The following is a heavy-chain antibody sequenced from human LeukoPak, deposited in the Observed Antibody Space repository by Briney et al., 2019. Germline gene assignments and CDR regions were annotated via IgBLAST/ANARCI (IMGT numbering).Heavy chain of an antibody. J-gene: IGHJ4*02. V-gene: IGHV1-69*01. CDR3: ARDGYSGYGTFDY. Sequence: ASVKVSCKASGGTFSSYAISWVRQAPGQGLEWMGGIIPIFGTANHAQKFQGRVTITADESTSTAYMELSSLRSEDTAVYYCARDGYSGYGTFDYWGQGTLVTVSS. CDR2: IIPIFGTA. CDR1: GGTFSSYA. D-gene: IGHD5-12*01.